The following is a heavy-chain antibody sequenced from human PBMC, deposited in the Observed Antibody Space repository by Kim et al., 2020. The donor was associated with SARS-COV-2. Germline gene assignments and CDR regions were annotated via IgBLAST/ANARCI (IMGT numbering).Heavy chain of an antibody. V-gene: IGHV3-30*03. CDR1: GFTFTHYG. CDR2: ISYDGADA. CDR3: SFFDH. Sequence: GGSLRLFCAASGFTFTHYGIHWVRQAPGKGLEWVAVISYDGADAHYSDFVKGRFTVSRDDSKDTVHLQMNSLTPVDTAVYFCSFFDHWGQGTLVTVSS. J-gene: IGHJ4*03.